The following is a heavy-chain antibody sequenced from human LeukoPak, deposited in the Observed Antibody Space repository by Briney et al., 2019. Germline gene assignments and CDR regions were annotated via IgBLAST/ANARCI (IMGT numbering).Heavy chain of an antibody. CDR2: IRNDGSSK. D-gene: IGHD6-13*01. CDR1: GFTFSGYG. Sequence: GGSLRLSCAASGFTFSGYGMHWVRQTPGKGLEWVASIRNDGSSKYYADSVKGRFTISRDNSKSTLYLQMNSLRAEDTAVYYCAKTLSSSGRTGNDHWGQGTLVTVSS. V-gene: IGHV3-30*02. CDR3: AKTLSSSGRTGNDH. J-gene: IGHJ4*02.